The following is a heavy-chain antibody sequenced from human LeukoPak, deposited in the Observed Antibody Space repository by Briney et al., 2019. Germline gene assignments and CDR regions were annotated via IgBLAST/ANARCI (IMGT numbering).Heavy chain of an antibody. D-gene: IGHD2-2*01. CDR2: ISGSGGST. V-gene: IGHV3-23*01. Sequence: GGSLRLSSAASGFTFSSYAMSWVRQAPGKGLEWVSAISGSGGSTYYADSVKGRFTISRDNSKNTLYLQMNSLRAEDTAVYHCAKTFLRYCSSTSCGGFDYWGQGTLVTVSS. J-gene: IGHJ4*02. CDR3: AKTFLRYCSSTSCGGFDY. CDR1: GFTFSSYA.